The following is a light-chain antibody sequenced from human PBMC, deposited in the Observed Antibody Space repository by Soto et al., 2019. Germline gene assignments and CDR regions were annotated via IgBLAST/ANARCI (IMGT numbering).Light chain of an antibody. J-gene: IGKJ1*01. V-gene: IGKV1-6*01. Sequence: AIQLPQFPSSLSASVGDRVTITGRASQGIRNDLGWYQHKPGKAPKLLIHAASSLQSGVPSRFSGSASGTEFTLTISSLQPEDLASYYCLQDHSYPWTFGQGTKVDIK. CDR2: AAS. CDR3: LQDHSYPWT. CDR1: QGIRND.